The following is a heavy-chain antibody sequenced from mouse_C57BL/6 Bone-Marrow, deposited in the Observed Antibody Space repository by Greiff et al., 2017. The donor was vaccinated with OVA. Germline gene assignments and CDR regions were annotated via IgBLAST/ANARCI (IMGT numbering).Heavy chain of an antibody. V-gene: IGHV5-6*01. D-gene: IGHD1-1*02. CDR1: GFTFSSSG. CDR3: ARLWFDV. J-gene: IGHJ1*03. Sequence: EVQGVESGGDLVKPGGSLKLSCAASGFTFSSSGMSWVRQTPDKRLEWVATISSGGSYTYYPDSVKGRFTISRDNAKNTLYLQMSSLKSEDTAMYYCARLWFDVWGTGTTVTVSS. CDR2: ISSGGSYT.